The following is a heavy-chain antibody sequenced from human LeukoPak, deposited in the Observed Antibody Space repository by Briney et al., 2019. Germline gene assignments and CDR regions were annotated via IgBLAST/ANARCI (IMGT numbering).Heavy chain of an antibody. CDR1: VFIVSSDV. D-gene: IGHD6-19*01. CDR3: AREGYSSGWFRL. J-gene: IGHJ4*02. CDR2: ILTAGKT. Sequence: GGSLRLSCAASVFIVSSDVMSWVRQAPRKGLEWVSVILTAGKTYYADSVKGRFTISRDDSKNMVYLQMNSLRTEDTAVYFCAREGYSSGWFRLWGQGTLVAVSS. V-gene: IGHV3-53*01.